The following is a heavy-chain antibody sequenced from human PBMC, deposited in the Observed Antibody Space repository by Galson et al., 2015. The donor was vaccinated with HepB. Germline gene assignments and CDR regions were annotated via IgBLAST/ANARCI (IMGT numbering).Heavy chain of an antibody. V-gene: IGHV1-18*01. Sequence: SVKVSCKASGYNFDDFGFSWVRQAPGQGLEWMGWVSATNRNTDYARKFQGRVTVTKDSSTNTVYLDLRSLRSDDTAVYFCARDRSYSSQSTGFGGSSDYWGQGTLVTVSS. CDR1: GYNFDDFG. J-gene: IGHJ4*02. CDR3: ARDRSYSSQSTGFGGSSDY. D-gene: IGHD2-8*02. CDR2: VSATNRNT.